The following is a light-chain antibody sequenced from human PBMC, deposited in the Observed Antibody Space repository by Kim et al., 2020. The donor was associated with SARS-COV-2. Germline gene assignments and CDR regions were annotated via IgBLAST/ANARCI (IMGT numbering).Light chain of an antibody. CDR3: GSRDRDSTGNNFV. CDR1: SLRRYY. V-gene: IGLV3-19*01. CDR2: DKN. Sequence: GQTVRNTCQGDSLRRYYANWFQQKPGQAAVLVMYDKNNRPSGIPDRFSGSNSGNTASLTITGTQAADEGDYYCGSRDRDSTGNNFVFGPGTKVTVL. J-gene: IGLJ1*01.